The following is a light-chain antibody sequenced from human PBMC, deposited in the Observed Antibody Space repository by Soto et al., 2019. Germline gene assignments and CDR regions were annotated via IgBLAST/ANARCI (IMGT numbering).Light chain of an antibody. CDR2: DVS. CDR1: SSDVGGYNY. J-gene: IGLJ2*01. V-gene: IGLV2-14*03. CDR3: SSYTSSSTYVV. Sequence: QSALTQPASVSGSPGQSITISCTGTSSDVGGYNYVSWYQQHPGKAPKLIIYDVSNRPSGVSNRFSGSKSGNTASLTISGLQAEDEADYYCSSYTSSSTYVVLGGGTQLTVL.